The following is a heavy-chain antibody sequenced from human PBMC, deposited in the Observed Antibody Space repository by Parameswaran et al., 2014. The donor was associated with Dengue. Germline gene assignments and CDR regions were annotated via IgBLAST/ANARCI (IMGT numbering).Heavy chain of an antibody. CDR3: AKDLLRFGDGYYHFYGMDV. D-gene: IGHD3-10*01. Sequence: SNARGCARCPGKGVEWVSVISGSGDSTFHADSVKGRFTISRDNSQNTLYLQMNSLRAEDTAVYYCAKDLLRFGDGYYHFYGMDVWGQGTSVTVSS. J-gene: IGHJ6*02. V-gene: IGHV3-23*01. CDR2: ISGSGDST. CDR1: SNA.